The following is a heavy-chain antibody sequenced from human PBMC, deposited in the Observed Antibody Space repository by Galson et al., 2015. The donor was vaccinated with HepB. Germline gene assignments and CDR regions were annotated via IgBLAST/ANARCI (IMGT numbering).Heavy chain of an antibody. J-gene: IGHJ3*02. V-gene: IGHV4-34*01. Sequence: QVQLQESGPGLVKPSETLSLPCAVYGGSFSGYYWSWIRQPPGKGLEWIGEINHSGSTNYNPSLKSRVTISVDTSKNQFSLKLSSVTAADTAVYYCARGSYSSSWYEGEIWGQGTMVTVSS. CDR1: GGSFSGYY. D-gene: IGHD6-13*01. CDR2: INHSGST. CDR3: ARGSYSSSWYEGEI.